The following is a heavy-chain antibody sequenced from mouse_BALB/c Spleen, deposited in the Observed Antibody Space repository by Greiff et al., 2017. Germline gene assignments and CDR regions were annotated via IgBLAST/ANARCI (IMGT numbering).Heavy chain of an antibody. Sequence: VHVKQSGPELVKPGASVKIPCKASGYTFTDYNMDWVKQSHGKSLEWIGDINPNNGGTIYNQKFKGKATLTVDKSSSTAYMELRSLTSEDTAVYYCARNWDGDYAMDYWGQGTSVTVSS. CDR3: ARNWDGDYAMDY. D-gene: IGHD4-1*01. CDR1: GYTFTDYN. CDR2: INPNNGGT. V-gene: IGHV1-18*01. J-gene: IGHJ4*01.